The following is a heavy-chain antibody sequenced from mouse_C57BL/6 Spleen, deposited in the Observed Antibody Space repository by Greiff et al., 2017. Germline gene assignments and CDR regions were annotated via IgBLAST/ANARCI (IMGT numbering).Heavy chain of an antibody. CDR3: ARTGYYSNYGGAMDY. CDR1: GYTFTSYW. J-gene: IGHJ4*01. CDR2: INPSSGYP. V-gene: IGHV1-7*01. D-gene: IGHD2-5*01. Sequence: QVQLQQSGAELAKPGASVKLSCKASGYTFTSYWMHWVKQRPGQGLEWIGYINPSSGYPKYNQKFKDKATLTADKSSSTAYKQLSRLTYEDSAVYDCARTGYYSNYGGAMDYWGKGTSVTVSS.